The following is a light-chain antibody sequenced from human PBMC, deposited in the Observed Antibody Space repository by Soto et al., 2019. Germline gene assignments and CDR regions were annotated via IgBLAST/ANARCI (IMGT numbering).Light chain of an antibody. J-gene: IGKJ2*01. CDR1: QSVDTNF. CDR2: ATS. V-gene: IGKV3-20*01. CDR3: QQYDRRPLYT. Sequence: EVVLTQSPGTLSLSPGEKATLSCRATQSVDTNFLAWYQQRPGQAPRLLIYATSRRASGIPDRFSAGGSGTDLTLTIGRLGPEDFAVYYCQQYDRRPLYTFGQGTKLEI.